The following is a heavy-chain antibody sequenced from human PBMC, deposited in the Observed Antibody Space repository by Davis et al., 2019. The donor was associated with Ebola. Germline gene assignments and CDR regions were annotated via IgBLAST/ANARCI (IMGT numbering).Heavy chain of an antibody. CDR1: GGSFSGYY. J-gene: IGHJ5*02. D-gene: IGHD3-9*01. CDR3: ARTPYDWLSHYWFDP. V-gene: IGHV4-34*01. CDR2: INHSGST. Sequence: PSETLSLTCAVYGGSFSGYYWSWIRQPPGKGLEWIGEINHSGSTNYNPSLKSRVTISVDTSKNQFSLKLSSVTAADTAVYYWARTPYDWLSHYWFDPWGQGILVTVSS.